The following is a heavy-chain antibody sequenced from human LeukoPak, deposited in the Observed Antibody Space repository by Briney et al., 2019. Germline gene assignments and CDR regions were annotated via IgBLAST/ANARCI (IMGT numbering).Heavy chain of an antibody. CDR1: GYTFTGYY. D-gene: IGHD2-15*01. J-gene: IGHJ6*04. CDR2: INPNIGST. CDR3: ARPYCRGGSCYSGMWYSYYGMDV. Sequence: GASVKVSCKASGYTFTGYYMHWVRQAPGQGLEWMGWINPNIGSTNYAQKFQGRVTMTRDTSISTAYMELSRLRSDDTAVYYCARPYCRGGSCYSGMWYSYYGMDVWGEGTTVTVSS. V-gene: IGHV1-2*02.